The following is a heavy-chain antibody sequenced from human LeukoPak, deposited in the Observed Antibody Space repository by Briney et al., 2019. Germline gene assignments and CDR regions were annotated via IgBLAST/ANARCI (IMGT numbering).Heavy chain of an antibody. J-gene: IGHJ3*02. D-gene: IGHD3-10*01. V-gene: IGHV1-46*01. CDR2: INPSGGST. Sequence: VSVKVSCKASGYTFTSYYMHWVRQAPGQGLEWMGIINPSGGSTSYAQKFQGRVTMTRDTSTSTVYMELSSLRSEDTAVYYCARSAGLLWFGELLPDAFDIWGQGTMVTVSS. CDR3: ARSAGLLWFGELLPDAFDI. CDR1: GYTFTSYY.